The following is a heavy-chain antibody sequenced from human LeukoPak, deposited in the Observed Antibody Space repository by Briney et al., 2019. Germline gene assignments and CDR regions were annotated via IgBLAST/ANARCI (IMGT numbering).Heavy chain of an antibody. J-gene: IGHJ4*02. CDR2: ISGSGGST. CDR3: ARDPTGGSYYYFDY. V-gene: IGHV3-23*01. CDR1: GFTFSSYA. Sequence: GGSLRLSCAASGFTFSSYAMSWVRQAPGKGLEWVSAISGSGGSTYYADSVKGRFTISTDNSKNTLYLQMNSLRSEDTAVYYCARDPTGGSYYYFDYWGQGTLVTVSS. D-gene: IGHD1-26*01.